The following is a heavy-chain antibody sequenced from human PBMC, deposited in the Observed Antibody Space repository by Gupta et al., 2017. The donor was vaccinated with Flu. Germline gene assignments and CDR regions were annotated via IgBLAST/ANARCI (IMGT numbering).Heavy chain of an antibody. Sequence: EVQLVESGGGLVQPGGSLRLSCAASGFTVSSNSMSWVRQAPGKGLEWVSVIYSGGSTYYADSVKGRFTISRHNSKNTLYLQMNSLRAEDTAVYYCAGHYDILTGYSNFDYWGQGTLVTVSS. CDR2: IYSGGST. CDR1: GFTVSSNS. V-gene: IGHV3-53*04. J-gene: IGHJ4*02. D-gene: IGHD3-9*01. CDR3: AGHYDILTGYSNFDY.